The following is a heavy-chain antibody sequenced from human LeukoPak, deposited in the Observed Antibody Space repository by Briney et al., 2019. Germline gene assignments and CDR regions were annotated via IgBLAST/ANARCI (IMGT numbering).Heavy chain of an antibody. CDR1: GDSVSSYY. D-gene: IGHD3-10*01. Sequence: SETLSLTCTVSGDSVSSYYWSWIRQPPGKGLEWIGEINHSGSTNYNPSLKSRVTISVDTSKNQISLKLNSVTAADTAVYYCARAFSGSGSYYSEMLYYYYYMDVWGKGTTVTISS. J-gene: IGHJ6*03. CDR3: ARAFSGSGSYYSEMLYYYYYMDV. V-gene: IGHV4-34*01. CDR2: INHSGST.